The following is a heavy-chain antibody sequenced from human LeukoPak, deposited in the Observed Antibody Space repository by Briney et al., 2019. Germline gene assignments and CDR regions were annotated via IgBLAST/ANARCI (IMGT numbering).Heavy chain of an antibody. D-gene: IGHD3-10*01. CDR3: AREDGSGSYLGWFDP. CDR1: GGSFSGYY. J-gene: IGHJ5*02. Sequence: SETLSLTCAVYGGSFSGYYLSWIRQPPGKGLEWIGEINHSGSTNYNPSLKSRVTISVDTSKNQFSLKLSSVTAADTAVYYCAREDGSGSYLGWFDPWGQGTLVTASS. V-gene: IGHV4-34*01. CDR2: INHSGST.